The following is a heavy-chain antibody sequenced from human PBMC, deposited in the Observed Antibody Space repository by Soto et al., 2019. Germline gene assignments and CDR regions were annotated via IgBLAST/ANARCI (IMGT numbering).Heavy chain of an antibody. Sequence: PGGSLRLSCAASGFTFSSYSMNWVRQAPGKGLEWVSYISSSSSDIYYADSVKGRFTISRDNAMNSLYLQMNSLGAEDTAVYYCARDLSWGSNWYYYMDVWGKGTTVTVSS. D-gene: IGHD7-27*01. V-gene: IGHV3-48*01. CDR1: GFTFSSYS. CDR2: ISSSSSDI. J-gene: IGHJ6*03. CDR3: ARDLSWGSNWYYYMDV.